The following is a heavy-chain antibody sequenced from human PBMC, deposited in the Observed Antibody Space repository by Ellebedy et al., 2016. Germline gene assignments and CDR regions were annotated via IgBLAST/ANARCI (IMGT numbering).Heavy chain of an antibody. CDR1: GYSISSGYY. CDR2: IYHSGST. J-gene: IGHJ1*01. Sequence: SETLSLXCTVSGYSISSGYYWGWIRQPPGKGLEWIGSIYHSGSTYYNPSLKSRVTISVDTSRNQFSLKLSSVTATDTAIYYCARLSSGGDGYFQHWGQGTLVTVSS. D-gene: IGHD2-21*02. V-gene: IGHV4-38-2*02. CDR3: ARLSSGGDGYFQH.